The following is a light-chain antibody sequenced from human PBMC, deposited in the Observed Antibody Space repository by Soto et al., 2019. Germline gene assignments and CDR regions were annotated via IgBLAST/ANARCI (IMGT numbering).Light chain of an antibody. CDR2: SAS. V-gene: IGKV1-39*01. CDR3: QQGYTTPYT. CDR1: QSISSY. Sequence: DLQMTQSPSSLSASVGDRVTITCRASQSISSYLNWYQQKPGKAPKLLIYSASSLQSGVPSRFSGSGSGTDFILTISGLQHEDFATYYCQQGYTTPYTFGQGTQLEI. J-gene: IGKJ2*01.